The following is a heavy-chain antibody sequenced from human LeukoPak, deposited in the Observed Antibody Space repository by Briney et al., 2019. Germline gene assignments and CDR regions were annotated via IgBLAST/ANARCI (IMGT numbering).Heavy chain of an antibody. D-gene: IGHD4-17*01. CDR2: IYSGSST. CDR1: GFTVSSNY. Sequence: GGSLRLSCAASGFTVSSNYMSWVRQAPGKGLEWVSVIYSGSSTYYSDSVKGRFTISRDYSKNTLYLQMNSLRAEDTAVYYCAKDLGPYGDFVFDYWGQGTLVTVSS. J-gene: IGHJ4*02. V-gene: IGHV3-53*01. CDR3: AKDLGPYGDFVFDY.